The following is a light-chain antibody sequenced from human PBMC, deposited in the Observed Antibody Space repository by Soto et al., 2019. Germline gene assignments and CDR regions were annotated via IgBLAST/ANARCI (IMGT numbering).Light chain of an antibody. CDR1: QSISSY. Sequence: DIQMTQSPSSLSASVGDRVTITCRASQSISSYLNWYQHKPGKAPRVLIYAASTLQSGVPSRFSGRGSGTGFTLTISSLQPEDFATYYCQQSFNTPYTFGQGTKLEIK. V-gene: IGKV1-39*01. CDR3: QQSFNTPYT. CDR2: AAS. J-gene: IGKJ2*01.